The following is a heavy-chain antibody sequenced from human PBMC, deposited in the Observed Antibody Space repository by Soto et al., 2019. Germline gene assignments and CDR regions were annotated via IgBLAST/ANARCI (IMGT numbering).Heavy chain of an antibody. Sequence: QLQLQESGPGLVKPSETLSLTCTVSGGSISSSSYYWGWIRQPPGKGLEWIGSIYYSGSTYYNPYLKVRITISVDTSKNQFSLKLISVTAADTAVYYCARHRGCSSTGCHEEVYWFDPWGQGPLVTVSS. CDR3: ARHRGCSSTGCHEEVYWFDP. D-gene: IGHD2-2*01. V-gene: IGHV4-39*01. J-gene: IGHJ5*02. CDR2: IYYSGST. CDR1: GGSISSSSYY.